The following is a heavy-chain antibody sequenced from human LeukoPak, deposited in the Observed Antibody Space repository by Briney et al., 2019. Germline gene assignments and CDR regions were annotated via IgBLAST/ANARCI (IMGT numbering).Heavy chain of an antibody. D-gene: IGHD3-16*02. CDR2: ISAYNGNT. J-gene: IGHJ5*02. CDR3: ARARLRLGELSLYPRNWFDP. V-gene: IGHV1-18*01. Sequence: ASVKVSCKASGYTFTSYGISWVRQAPGQGLEWMGWISAYNGNTNYAQKLQGRVTMTTDTSTSTAYMELRSLRSDDTAVYYCARARLRLGELSLYPRNWFDPWGQGTLVTVSS. CDR1: GYTFTSYG.